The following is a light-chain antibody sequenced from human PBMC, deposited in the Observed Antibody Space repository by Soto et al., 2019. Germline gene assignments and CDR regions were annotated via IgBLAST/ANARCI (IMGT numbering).Light chain of an antibody. CDR1: QGISSW. J-gene: IGKJ3*01. CDR2: AAS. V-gene: IGKV1-12*01. CDR3: QQANNSPFT. Sequence: DIQMTQSPSSVSASVGDTVTITCRASQGISSWLAWYQQKPGKAPKLLIYAASTLQGGVPSRFSGSESGTEFNLTISSLQPEDLETYYCQQANNSPFTFGPGTKVDI.